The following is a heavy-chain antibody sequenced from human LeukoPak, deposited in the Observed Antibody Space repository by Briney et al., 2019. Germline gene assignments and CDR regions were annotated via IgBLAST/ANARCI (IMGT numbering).Heavy chain of an antibody. J-gene: IGHJ3*02. D-gene: IGHD1-26*01. V-gene: IGHV1-2*02. CDR2: INPNSGGT. CDR3: ARPRSPAYDAFDI. Sequence: ASVKVSCKASGYTFTGYYMHWVRQAPGQGLEWMGWINPNSGGTNYAQKFQGRVTMTRDTSISTAYMELSRLRSDDTAVYYCARPRSPAYDAFDIWGQGTMVTVSS. CDR1: GYTFTGYY.